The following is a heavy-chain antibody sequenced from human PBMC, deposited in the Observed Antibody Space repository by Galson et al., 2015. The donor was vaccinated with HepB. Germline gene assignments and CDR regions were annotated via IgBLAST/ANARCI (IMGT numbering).Heavy chain of an antibody. CDR2: IRYDGSNK. D-gene: IGHD2-15*01. Sequence: SLRLSCAASGFTFSSYGMHWVRRAPGKGLEWVAFIRYDGSNKYYADSVKGRFSTSRDNSQNTVFLQMNSLGSEDTAVYYCAKDRYCSGGSCSGSFDYWGQGALVTVSS. V-gene: IGHV3-30*02. CDR1: GFTFSSYG. CDR3: AKDRYCSGGSCSGSFDY. J-gene: IGHJ4*02.